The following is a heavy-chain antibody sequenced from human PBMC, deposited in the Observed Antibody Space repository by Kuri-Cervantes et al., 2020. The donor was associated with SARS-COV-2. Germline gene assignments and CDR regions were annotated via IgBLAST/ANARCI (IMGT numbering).Heavy chain of an antibody. D-gene: IGHD3-9*01. CDR2: INGYNDNT. V-gene: IGHV1-18*04. J-gene: IGHJ4*02. Sequence: ASVKVSCKASGYTFTNYGISRVRQAPGQGLEWMGWINGYNDNTKYAQKLQGRVTMTTDTSTSTAYMELRSLRSDDTAVYYCAREKSRYFDWSKPPTPEYYFDYWGQGTLVTVSS. CDR1: GYTFTNYG. CDR3: AREKSRYFDWSKPPTPEYYFDY.